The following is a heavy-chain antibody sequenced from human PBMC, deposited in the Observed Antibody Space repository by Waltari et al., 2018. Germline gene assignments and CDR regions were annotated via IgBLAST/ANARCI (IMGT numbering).Heavy chain of an antibody. CDR1: GFTFSSYA. J-gene: IGHJ6*02. D-gene: IGHD6-13*01. CDR2: ISGSGGST. CDR3: AKDSSSLYYYYYYGMDV. Sequence: EVQLLESGGGLVQPGGSLRLSCAASGFTFSSYAMSWVRQAPWKGLEGVSAISGSGGSTDYADSVKGRFTISRDNSKNTLYLQMNSLRAEDTAVYYCAKDSSSLYYYYYYGMDVWGQGTTVTVSS. V-gene: IGHV3-23*01.